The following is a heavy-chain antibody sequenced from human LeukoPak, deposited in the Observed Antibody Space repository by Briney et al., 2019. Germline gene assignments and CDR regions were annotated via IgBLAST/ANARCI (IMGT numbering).Heavy chain of an antibody. CDR3: ARALYCGGDCQAPDDY. D-gene: IGHD2-21*02. Sequence: ASVKVSCKASGYTFTGYYMHWVRQAPGQGLEWMAWMNPNTGNTGFAQKFQGRVTVSRNTDISTAYMELNSLRSDDTAVYYCARALYCGGDCQAPDDYWGQGTLVTVSS. V-gene: IGHV1-8*03. CDR1: GYTFTGYY. J-gene: IGHJ4*02. CDR2: MNPNTGNT.